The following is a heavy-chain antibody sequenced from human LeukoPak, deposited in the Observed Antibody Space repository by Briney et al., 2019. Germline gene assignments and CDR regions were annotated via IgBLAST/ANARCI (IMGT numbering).Heavy chain of an antibody. CDR3: ARPVSANYYYYGMDV. Sequence: ASVKVSCKASGYTFTSYYMHWVRQAPGQGLEWMGIINPSGGSTSYAQKFQGRVTMTRDTSTSTVYMELSSLRSEDTAVYYCARPVSANYYYYGMDVWGQRTTVTVSS. V-gene: IGHV1-46*01. CDR1: GYTFTSYY. D-gene: IGHD2-8*01. CDR2: INPSGGST. J-gene: IGHJ6*02.